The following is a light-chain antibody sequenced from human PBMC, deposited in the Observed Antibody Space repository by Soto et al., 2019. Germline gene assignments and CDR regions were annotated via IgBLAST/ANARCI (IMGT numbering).Light chain of an antibody. CDR2: EVT. Sequence: QSVLTQPPSASGSPGQSVAISCTGTSSDVGGYNYVSWYQQYPGKAPKLIMYEVTKRPSGVPDRFSGSKSGNTASLTVSGLQAEDEADYYCCSYVGSNNYVFGTGTRSPS. CDR1: SSDVGGYNY. CDR3: CSYVGSNNYV. V-gene: IGLV2-8*01. J-gene: IGLJ1*01.